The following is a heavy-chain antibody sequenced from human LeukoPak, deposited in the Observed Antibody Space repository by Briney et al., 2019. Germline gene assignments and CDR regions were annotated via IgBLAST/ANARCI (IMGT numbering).Heavy chain of an antibody. CDR3: ARGPFSRSSGGVWYFDL. CDR2: IYYSGST. D-gene: IGHD6-6*01. V-gene: IGHV4-31*03. J-gene: IGHJ2*01. CDR1: GDSISSGDYY. Sequence: PSQTLSLTCTVSGDSISSGDYYWSWIRQPPGTGLEWIGYIYYSGSTYYNLSLKSRVTISVDTSKNQFSLKLSSVTAADTAVYHCARGPFSRSSGGVWYFDLWGRGTLVTVSS.